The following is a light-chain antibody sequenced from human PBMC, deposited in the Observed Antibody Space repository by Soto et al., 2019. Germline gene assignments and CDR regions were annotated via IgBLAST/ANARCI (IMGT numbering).Light chain of an antibody. V-gene: IGKV1-39*01. CDR1: QSNSIY. Sequence: IQMPQSPSFLFATGGDRVINTCRASQSNSIYLNWYQQKPGKDPMLLIYAASILQSGVPSRFSGMRSGPDFTLTSSRLDTVEFATYYCQQRYSAPLTLGTGKRLEI. CDR3: QQRYSAPLT. CDR2: AAS. J-gene: IGKJ5*01.